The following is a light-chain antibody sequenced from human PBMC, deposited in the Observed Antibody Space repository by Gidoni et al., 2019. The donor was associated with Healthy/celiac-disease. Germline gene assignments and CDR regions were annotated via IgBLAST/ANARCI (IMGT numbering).Light chain of an antibody. CDR2: WAS. Sequence: DIVMTQSPDSTPVALGERATINCKSSQSVLYSSNNKNYLAWYQQKPGQPPKLLIYWASTRETGVPDRFSGSGSGTDFTLTISSLQAEDVAVYYCQQYYSTLLTFGQGTQVEIK. CDR3: QQYYSTLLT. J-gene: IGKJ5*01. CDR1: QSVLYSSNNKNY. V-gene: IGKV4-1*01.